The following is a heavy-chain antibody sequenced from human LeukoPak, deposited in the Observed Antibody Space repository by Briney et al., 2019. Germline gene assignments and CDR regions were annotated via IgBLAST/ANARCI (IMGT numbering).Heavy chain of an antibody. Sequence: SVKVSCKASGGTFSSYAISWVRQAPGQGLEWMGGIIPIFGTANYAQKFQGKVTITADESTSTAYMELSSLRSEDTAVYYCARGPPELAVDYYYYGMDVWGQGTTVTVSS. CDR2: IIPIFGTA. V-gene: IGHV1-69*13. J-gene: IGHJ6*02. CDR1: GGTFSSYA. D-gene: IGHD6-19*01. CDR3: ARGPPELAVDYYYYGMDV.